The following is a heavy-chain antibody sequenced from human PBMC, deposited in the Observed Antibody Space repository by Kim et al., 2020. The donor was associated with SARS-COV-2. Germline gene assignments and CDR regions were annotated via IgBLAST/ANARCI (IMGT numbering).Heavy chain of an antibody. V-gene: IGHV4-4*02. Sequence: SETLSLTCIVSGDSIISDRGWSWVRQPPGKGPEWVGETYHTGSTNYNPSLKSRVTISVDKSKNQFSLRLNSVTAADTAVYYCARGGLLVRGVIPPRYFD. CDR1: GDSIISDRG. D-gene: IGHD3-10*01. J-gene: IGHJ4*01. CDR3: ARGGLLVRGVIPPRYFD. CDR2: TYHTGST.